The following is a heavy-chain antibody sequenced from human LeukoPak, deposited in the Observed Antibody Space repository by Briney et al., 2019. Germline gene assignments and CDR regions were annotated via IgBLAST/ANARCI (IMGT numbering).Heavy chain of an antibody. CDR2: IYYSGST. V-gene: IGHV4-61*01. CDR3: ARDRGGYSSSWYDY. CDR1: GGSVSSGSYY. Sequence: SETLSLTCTVSGGSVSSGSYYWSWIRQPPGKGLEWIGYIYYSGSTNYNPSLKSRVTISVDTSKNQFSLKLSSVTAADTAVYYCARDRGGYSSSWYDYWGQGTLVTVSS. D-gene: IGHD6-13*01. J-gene: IGHJ4*02.